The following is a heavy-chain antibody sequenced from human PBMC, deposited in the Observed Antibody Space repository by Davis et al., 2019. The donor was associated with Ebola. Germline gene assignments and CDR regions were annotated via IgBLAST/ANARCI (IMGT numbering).Heavy chain of an antibody. CDR3: AKGGDRAVAGLDY. CDR1: GFTFSSYW. D-gene: IGHD6-19*01. V-gene: IGHV3-21*01. J-gene: IGHJ4*02. Sequence: GESLKISCAASGFTFSSYWMSWVRQAPGKGLEWVSSISVSSGYIYYEDSVKGRFTISRDNAKNSLYLQMNSLRDEDTAVYYCAKGGDRAVAGLDYWGQGTLVTVSS. CDR2: ISVSSGYI.